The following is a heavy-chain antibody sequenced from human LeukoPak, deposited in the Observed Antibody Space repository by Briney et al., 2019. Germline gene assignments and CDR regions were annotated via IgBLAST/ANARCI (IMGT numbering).Heavy chain of an antibody. CDR2: ISAYNGNT. CDR1: GYTFTSYG. D-gene: IGHD6-19*01. Sequence: ASVKVSCKASGYTFTSYGISWVRQAPGQGLEWMGWISAYNGNTNYAQKLQGRVTMTTDTSTSTAYMELRSLRSDDTAVHYCARVHSSGWYPWQGPFDYWGQGTLVTVSS. V-gene: IGHV1-18*04. CDR3: ARVHSSGWYPWQGPFDY. J-gene: IGHJ4*02.